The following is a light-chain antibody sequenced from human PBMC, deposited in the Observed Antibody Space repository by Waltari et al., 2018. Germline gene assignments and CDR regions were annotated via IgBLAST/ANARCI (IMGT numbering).Light chain of an antibody. CDR3: QQYNNWPPGT. V-gene: IGKV3-15*01. Sequence: ETVVTQSPATLSVSPGERATPSCTTSQTIGRSLAWYQQKPGQAPRLVIYGASIRATGIPARFSGSGSETEFALTISGLQSEDFAVYYCQQYNNWPPGTFGQGTKVEI. CDR2: GAS. J-gene: IGKJ1*01. CDR1: QTIGRS.